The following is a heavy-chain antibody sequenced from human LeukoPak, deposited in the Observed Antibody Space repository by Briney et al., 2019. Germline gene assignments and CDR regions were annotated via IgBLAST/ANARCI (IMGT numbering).Heavy chain of an antibody. CDR3: ARDLGHDFWSGYYYYYYYMDV. CDR2: MNPNSGNT. J-gene: IGHJ6*03. Sequence: ASVKVSCKASGYTFTSYDINWVRQATGQGLEWMGWMNPNSGNTGYAQKFQGRVTMTRDTSTSTVYMELSSLRSEDTAVYYCARDLGHDFWSGYYYYYYYMDVWGKGTTVTVSS. D-gene: IGHD3-3*01. CDR1: GYTFTSYD. V-gene: IGHV1-8*02.